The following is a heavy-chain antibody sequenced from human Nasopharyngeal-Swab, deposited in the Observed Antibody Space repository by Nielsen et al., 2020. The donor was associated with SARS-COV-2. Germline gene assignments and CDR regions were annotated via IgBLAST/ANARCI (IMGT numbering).Heavy chain of an antibody. CDR3: ARDLYGFGELSGIVY. V-gene: IGHV3-33*01. CDR2: IWYDGSNK. CDR1: GFTFSSYG. J-gene: IGHJ4*02. D-gene: IGHD3-10*01. Sequence: GESLKISCAASGFTFSSYGMHWVRQAPGKGLEWVAVIWYDGSNKYYADSVKGRFTISRDNSKNTLYLQMNSLRAEDTAVYYCARDLYGFGELSGIVYWGQGTLVTVSS.